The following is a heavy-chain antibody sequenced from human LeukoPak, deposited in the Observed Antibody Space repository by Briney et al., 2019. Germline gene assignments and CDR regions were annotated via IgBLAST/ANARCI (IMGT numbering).Heavy chain of an antibody. CDR2: INHSGST. V-gene: IGHV4-34*01. D-gene: IGHD4-17*01. CDR1: GGSFSGYY. CDR3: ARGRGGAVYYGVPRNWFDP. Sequence: SETLSLTCAVYGGSFSGYYWSWIRQPPGKGLEWIGEINHSGSTTYNPSLKSRVTISVDTSKNQFSLKLSSVTAADTAVYYCARGRGGAVYYGVPRNWFDPWGQGTLVTVSS. J-gene: IGHJ5*02.